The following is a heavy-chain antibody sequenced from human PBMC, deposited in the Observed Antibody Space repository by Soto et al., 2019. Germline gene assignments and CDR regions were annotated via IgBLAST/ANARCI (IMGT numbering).Heavy chain of an antibody. CDR1: GFTFSSYS. CDR3: ARVGGSYGDFDY. J-gene: IGHJ4*02. V-gene: IGHV3-21*01. CDR2: ISSSSSYI. Sequence: GGFLRLSCAASGFTFSSYSMNWVRQAPGKGLEWVSSISSSSSYIYYADSVKGRFTISRDNAKNSLYLKMNSLRAEDTAVYYCARVGGSYGDFDYWGQGALVTVSS. D-gene: IGHD1-26*01.